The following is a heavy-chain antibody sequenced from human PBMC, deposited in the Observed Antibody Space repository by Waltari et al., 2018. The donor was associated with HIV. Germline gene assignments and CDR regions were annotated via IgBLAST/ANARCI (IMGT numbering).Heavy chain of an antibody. J-gene: IGHJ3*02. CDR2: INYRGST. D-gene: IGHD3-22*01. CDR1: GDSITSENYY. V-gene: IGHV4-39*01. Sequence: QLQLQESGPGLVKPSETLSLTCSVSGDSITSENYYWGWIRQSPGKGLEWIGSINYRGSTYYKSSLKSRVTTSVDTSQNEFSLRLTSVTAADTAVYYCARHSGYYDTRGHFVGAAHVFDIWAQGTMVTVSS. CDR3: ARHSGYYDTRGHFVGAAHVFDI.